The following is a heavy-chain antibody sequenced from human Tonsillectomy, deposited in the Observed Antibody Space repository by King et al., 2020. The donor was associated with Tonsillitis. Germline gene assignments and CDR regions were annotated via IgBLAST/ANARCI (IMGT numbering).Heavy chain of an antibody. D-gene: IGHD4-17*01. Sequence: VQLVESGGGLIQPGGSLRLSCAASGLTVSSNYMSWVRQAPGKGLEWGSDIYSGGSTYYAGSVRGRFTISRDNSKNTVYLQMNSLKGEDTAVYYCARDPSDNGDRRGAFDVWGQGTIVTVSS. V-gene: IGHV3-53*01. CDR1: GLTVSSNY. CDR2: IYSGGST. CDR3: ARDPSDNGDRRGAFDV. J-gene: IGHJ3*01.